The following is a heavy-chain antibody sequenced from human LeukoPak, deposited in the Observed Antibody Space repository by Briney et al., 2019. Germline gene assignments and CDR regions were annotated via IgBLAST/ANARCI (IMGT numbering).Heavy chain of an antibody. CDR2: IYYSGST. CDR1: GGSISSGGYY. CDR3: AKGRDGYRGFDP. J-gene: IGHJ5*02. Sequence: SETLSLTCTVSGGSISSGGYYWSWIRQRPGKGLEWIGYIYYSGSTYYNPSLKSRVTISVDTSKNQFSLKLSSVTAADTAVYYCAKGRDGYRGFDPWGQGTLVTVSS. D-gene: IGHD5-24*01. V-gene: IGHV4-31*03.